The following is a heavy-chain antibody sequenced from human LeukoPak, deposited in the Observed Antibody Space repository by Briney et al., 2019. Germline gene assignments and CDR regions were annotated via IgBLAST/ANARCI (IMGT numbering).Heavy chain of an antibody. Sequence: SETLSLTCTVSGGSISSFYWSWIRQPPGKGLEWIGYIYYNGNANYNPSLKSRVTMSVDTSKNQLTLKLASVTAADTAVYYCARDSSTVTYWYSDLWGRGTLVTVSS. V-gene: IGHV4-59*01. CDR2: IYYNGNA. CDR1: GGSISSFY. D-gene: IGHD4-17*01. CDR3: ARDSSTVTYWYSDL. J-gene: IGHJ2*01.